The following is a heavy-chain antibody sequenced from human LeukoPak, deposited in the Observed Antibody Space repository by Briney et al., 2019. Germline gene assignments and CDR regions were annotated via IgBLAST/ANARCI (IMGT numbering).Heavy chain of an antibody. V-gene: IGHV1-8*01. Sequence: ASVKVSCKASGYTFTSYDINWVRQATGQGLEWMGWMNPNSGNTGYAQKFQGRVTMTRNTSISTAYMELSSLRSEDTAVYYCARGGYSSSWYVGVDWFDPWGQGTLVTVSS. D-gene: IGHD6-13*01. CDR3: ARGGYSSSWYVGVDWFDP. CDR2: MNPNSGNT. CDR1: GYTFTSYD. J-gene: IGHJ5*02.